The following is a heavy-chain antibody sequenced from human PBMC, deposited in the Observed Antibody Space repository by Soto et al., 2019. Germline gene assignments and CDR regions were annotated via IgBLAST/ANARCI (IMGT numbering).Heavy chain of an antibody. CDR2: IYYSGST. CDR1: GASINSYY. D-gene: IGHD6-13*01. CDR3: ARGSSWYPY. J-gene: IGHJ4*02. V-gene: IGHV4-59*01. Sequence: QVQLQESGPGLVKPSETLSLTCTVSGASINSYYWSWIRQPPGKELEWIGYIYYSGSTNYNPSLKSRVTISIDTSKYQFSLNLNSVTAADTAVYYCARGSSWYPYWGQGTLVTVSS.